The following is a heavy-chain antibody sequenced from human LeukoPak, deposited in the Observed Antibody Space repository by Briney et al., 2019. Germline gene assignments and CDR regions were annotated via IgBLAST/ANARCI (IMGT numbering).Heavy chain of an antibody. D-gene: IGHD3-22*01. V-gene: IGHV3-30*18. Sequence: PGGSLRLSCAASGFTFSDYGMHWVRQSPGKGLEWVAVISYDGSNKYYADSVKGRFTISRDNSKNTLYLQMNSLRAEDTAVYYCAKERSGYSYYFDSWGQGTLVTVSS. CDR3: AKERSGYSYYFDS. CDR1: GFTFSDYG. CDR2: ISYDGSNK. J-gene: IGHJ4*02.